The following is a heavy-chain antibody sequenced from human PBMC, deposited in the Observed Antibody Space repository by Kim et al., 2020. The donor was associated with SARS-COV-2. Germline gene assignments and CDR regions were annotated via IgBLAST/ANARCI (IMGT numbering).Heavy chain of an antibody. V-gene: IGHV7-4-1*02. D-gene: IGHD6-19*01. Sequence: ASVKVSCKASGYSFTRNGVNWVRQAPGQGLEWMGWINTNTGGATYAQDFPGRVTMSRDTSVGTAYLEINSLKSEDTAVYYCARGCSSCWYCYWGQGTLVT. CDR2: INTNTGGA. J-gene: IGHJ4*02. CDR3: ARGCSSCWYCY. CDR1: GYSFTRNG.